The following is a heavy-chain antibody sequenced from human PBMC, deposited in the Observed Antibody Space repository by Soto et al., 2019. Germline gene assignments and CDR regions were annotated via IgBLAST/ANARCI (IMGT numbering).Heavy chain of an antibody. D-gene: IGHD3-10*01. CDR1: GFTFSSYA. Sequence: EVQLLESGGGLVQPGGSLRLSCAASGFTFSSYAMSWVRQAPGKGLEGVSAISGSGGSTYYADSVKGRFTISRDNSKNTLYLQMNSLRAEDTAVYYCAKDVVQVLWFGELSADYWGQGTLVTVSS. CDR3: AKDVVQVLWFGELSADY. CDR2: ISGSGGST. V-gene: IGHV3-23*01. J-gene: IGHJ4*02.